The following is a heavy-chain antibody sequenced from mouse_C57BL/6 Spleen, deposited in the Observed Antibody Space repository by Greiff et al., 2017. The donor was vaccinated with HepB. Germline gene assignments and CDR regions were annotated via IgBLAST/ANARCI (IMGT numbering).Heavy chain of an antibody. D-gene: IGHD1-1*01. V-gene: IGHV1-61*01. J-gene: IGHJ1*03. CDR2: IYPSDSET. CDR3: ASHDYGSSPYWYFDV. Sequence: QVQLQQPGAELVRPGSSVKLSCKASGYTFTSYWMDWVKQRPGQGLEWIGNIYPSDSETHYNQKFKDKATLTVDKSSSTAYMQLSSLTSEDSAVYYCASHDYGSSPYWYFDVWGTGTTVTVSS. CDR1: GYTFTSYW.